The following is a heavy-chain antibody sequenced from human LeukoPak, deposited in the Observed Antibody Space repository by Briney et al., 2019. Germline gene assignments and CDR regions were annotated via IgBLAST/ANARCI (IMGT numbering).Heavy chain of an antibody. Sequence: PGGSLRLSCAVSGLTFSRYAMSWVRQAPGKGREWVSSICESGSGTYYADSVKGRFTISRDNSKDTLSLQMNSLRAEDTAVYYCAKDIAQGYTFGSIEQDYWGQGTLVTVSS. CDR3: AKDIAQGYTFGSIEQDY. CDR1: GLTFSRYA. J-gene: IGHJ4*02. CDR2: ICESGSGT. V-gene: IGHV3-23*01. D-gene: IGHD5-18*01.